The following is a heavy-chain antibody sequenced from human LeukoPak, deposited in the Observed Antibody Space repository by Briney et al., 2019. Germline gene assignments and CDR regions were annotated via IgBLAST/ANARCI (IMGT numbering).Heavy chain of an antibody. J-gene: IGHJ4*02. V-gene: IGHV3-23*01. CDR2: ISGSGDNT. CDR1: GFTFSSYA. CDR3: AKLSVMTTVTNPSDY. Sequence: PGGSLRLSCAASGFTFSSYAMSWVRQAPGKGLEWGSTISGSGDNTYYPDSVKGRFTISRDNSKNTLYLQMNSLRAYDTALYYSAKLSVMTTVTNPSDYWGQGPLVTVSS. D-gene: IGHD4-17*01.